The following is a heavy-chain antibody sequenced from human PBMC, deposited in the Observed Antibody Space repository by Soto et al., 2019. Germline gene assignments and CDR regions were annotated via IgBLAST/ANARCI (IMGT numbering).Heavy chain of an antibody. V-gene: IGHV4-31*03. CDR3: TSETPPGGLLSPPNDYYGMDV. D-gene: IGHD3-10*01. Sequence: VQLQESGPGLVKPSQTLSLTCTVSGGSISSGGYYWSWIRQHPGKGLAWIGYIYSGGSTYYNRYLKNRVTVSADTSKNVFSLKLSSVTAADTAGSYGTSETPPGGLLSPPNDYYGMDVWGQGTTVTVSS. CDR2: IYSGGST. J-gene: IGHJ6*02. CDR1: GGSISSGGYY.